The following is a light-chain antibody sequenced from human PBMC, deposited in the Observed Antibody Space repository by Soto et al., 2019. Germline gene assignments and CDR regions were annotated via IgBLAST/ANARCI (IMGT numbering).Light chain of an antibody. CDR1: SSDFGSYNF. V-gene: IGLV2-23*02. CDR2: EVN. Sequence: QSVLTQPASVSGSPGQSITISCTETSSDFGSYNFVSWYQQHPGKAPKLMIYEVNQRPSGVSNRFSGSKSGNTASLTISGLQAEDEADYYCCSCVRRDYVFGTGTKVTVL. J-gene: IGLJ1*01. CDR3: CSCVRRDYV.